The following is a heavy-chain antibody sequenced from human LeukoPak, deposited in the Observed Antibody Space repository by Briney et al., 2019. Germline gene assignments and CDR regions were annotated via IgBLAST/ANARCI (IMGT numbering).Heavy chain of an antibody. V-gene: IGHV4-4*07. J-gene: IGHJ4*02. CDR1: GNSITSYY. CDR3: ARDVGAPNFDS. D-gene: IGHD1-26*01. CDR2: IYTTGTT. Sequence: PSETLSLTCTVSGNSITSYYWSWIRQSAEKGLEWIGRIYTTGTTNYNPSLKGRVTVSVDTSKNQFFLKLRSVTAADTAVYYCARDVGAPNFDSWGQGVQVTVSS.